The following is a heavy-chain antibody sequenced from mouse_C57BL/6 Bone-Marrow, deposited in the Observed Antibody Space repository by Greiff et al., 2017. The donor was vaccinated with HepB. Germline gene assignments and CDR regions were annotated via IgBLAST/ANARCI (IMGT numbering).Heavy chain of an antibody. CDR3: ARDYYGSSLPYYAMDY. V-gene: IGHV1-55*01. Sequence: QVQLQQPGAELVKPGASVKMSCKASGYTFTSYWITWVKQRPGQGLEWIGDIYPGSGSTNYNEKFKSKATLTVDTSSSTAYRQLSSLTSEDSAVYYWARDYYGSSLPYYAMDYWGQGTSVTVSS. D-gene: IGHD1-1*01. CDR2: IYPGSGST. CDR1: GYTFTSYW. J-gene: IGHJ4*01.